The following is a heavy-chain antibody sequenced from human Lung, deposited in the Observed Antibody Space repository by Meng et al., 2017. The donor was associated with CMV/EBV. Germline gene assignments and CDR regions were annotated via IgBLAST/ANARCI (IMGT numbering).Heavy chain of an antibody. CDR1: SGHMSSGGYC. CDR3: ARQAPDNWFDP. Sequence: CTVSSGHMSSGGYCWSWIRQHAEKGLEWIGYSYYDGTTHYNPSLRSRVSISVDKSKNQFSLKLNSVTAADTAVYYCARQAPDNWFDPWGQGAPVTVSS. J-gene: IGHJ5*02. CDR2: SYYDGTT. V-gene: IGHV4-31*03.